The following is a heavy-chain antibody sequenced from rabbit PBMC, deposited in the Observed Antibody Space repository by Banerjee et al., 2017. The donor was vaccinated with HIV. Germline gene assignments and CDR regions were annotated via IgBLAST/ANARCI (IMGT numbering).Heavy chain of an antibody. CDR2: IDAGSSGST. CDR1: GFSFSSYYY. D-gene: IGHD4-1*01. CDR3: ARDLAGVIGWNFGL. Sequence: QSLEESGGDLVKPGASLTLTCTASGFSFSSYYYMCWVRQAPGKGLEWIACIDAGSSGSTWYASWAKGRFTISDASPTTVTLQMTSLTAADTATYFCARDLAGVIGWNFGLWGQGTLVTVS. J-gene: IGHJ4*01. V-gene: IGHV1S40*01.